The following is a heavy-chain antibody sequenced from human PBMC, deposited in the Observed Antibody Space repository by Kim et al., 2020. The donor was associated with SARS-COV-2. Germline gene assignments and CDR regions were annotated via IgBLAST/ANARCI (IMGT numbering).Heavy chain of an antibody. J-gene: IGHJ4*02. CDR2: ISWNSGSI. D-gene: IGHD3-10*01. CDR1: GFTFDDYA. CDR3: AKDIARSGSGQMGLSDY. Sequence: GGSLRLSCAASGFTFDDYAMHWVRQAPGKGLEWVSGISWNSGSIGYADSVKGRFTISRDNAKNSLYLQMNSLRAEDTALYYCAKDIARSGSGQMGLSDYWGQGTLVTVSS. V-gene: IGHV3-9*01.